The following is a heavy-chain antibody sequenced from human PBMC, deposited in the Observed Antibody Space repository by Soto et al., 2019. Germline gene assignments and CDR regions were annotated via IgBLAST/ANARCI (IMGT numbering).Heavy chain of an antibody. CDR3: AKGVPGIAVAGTGYFQH. CDR1: GFPFSSYG. Sequence: GGSLSLSCAASGFPFSSYGMHWVRQAPGKGLEWVAVIWYDGSNKYYADSVKGRFTISRDNSKNTLYLQMNSLRAEDTAVYYCAKGVPGIAVAGTGYFQHWGQGTLVTVSS. V-gene: IGHV3-33*06. J-gene: IGHJ1*01. CDR2: IWYDGSNK. D-gene: IGHD6-19*01.